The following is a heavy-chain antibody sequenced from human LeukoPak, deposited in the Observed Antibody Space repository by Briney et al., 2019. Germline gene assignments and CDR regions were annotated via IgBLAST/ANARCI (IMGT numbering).Heavy chain of an antibody. D-gene: IGHD6-13*01. V-gene: IGHV4-34*01. CDR3: ARGPRDSSSLFGYYYYGMDV. J-gene: IGHJ6*02. CDR2: INRSGNT. CDR1: GWSFSSYY. Sequence: PSETLSLTCAVYGWSFSSYYWSWIRQPPGKGLEWIGEINRSGNTNYNPSLKSRVTISVDTSKNQFSPKLSSVTAADTAVYYCARGPRDSSSLFGYYYYGMDVWGQGTTVTVSS.